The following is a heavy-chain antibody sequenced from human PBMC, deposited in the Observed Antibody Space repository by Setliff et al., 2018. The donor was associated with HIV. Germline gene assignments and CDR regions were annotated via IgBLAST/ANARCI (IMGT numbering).Heavy chain of an antibody. CDR2: INPSGGST. J-gene: IGHJ6*02. V-gene: IGHV1-46*01. CDR1: GYTFTRHY. CDR3: ARGADTARLPREYYYYYGMDV. D-gene: IGHD5-18*01. Sequence: ASVKVSCKASGYTFTRHYMHWVRQAPGQGLEWMGIINPSGGSTYSAQNFQGRVTLTGDTSTSTVYMELRSLRSEDTAMYYCARGADTARLPREYYYYYGMDVWGQGTTVTVS.